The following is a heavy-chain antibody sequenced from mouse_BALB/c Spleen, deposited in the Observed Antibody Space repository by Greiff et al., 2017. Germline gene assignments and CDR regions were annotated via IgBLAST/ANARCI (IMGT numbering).Heavy chain of an antibody. CDR2: ISDGGSYT. CDR3: ARDPAGNYVAY. V-gene: IGHV5-4*02. CDR1: GFTFSDYY. Sequence: EVQVVESGGGLVKPGGSLKLSCAASGFTFSDYYMYWVRQTPEKRLEWVATISDGGSYTYYPDSVKGRFTISRDNAKNNLYLQMSSLKSEDTAMYYCARDPAGNYVAYWGQGTLVTVSA. J-gene: IGHJ3*01. D-gene: IGHD2-1*01.